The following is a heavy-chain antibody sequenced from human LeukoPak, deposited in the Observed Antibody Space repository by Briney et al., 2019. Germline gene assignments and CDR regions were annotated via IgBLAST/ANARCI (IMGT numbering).Heavy chain of an antibody. V-gene: IGHV1-2*06. J-gene: IGHJ4*02. CDR2: INPNTGGT. CDR3: ARDYCSSTRCLFDY. CDR1: GYTFTSYY. D-gene: IGHD2-2*01. Sequence: ASVKVSCKASGYTFTSYYMHWVRQAPGQGLEWMGRINPNTGGTDYAQKFQGRVTMTRDTSISTAYMDLSRLRSDDTAVYYCARDYCSSTRCLFDYWGQGTLVTVSP.